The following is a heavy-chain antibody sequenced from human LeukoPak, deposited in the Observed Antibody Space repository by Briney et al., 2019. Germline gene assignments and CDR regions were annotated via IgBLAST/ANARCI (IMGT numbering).Heavy chain of an antibody. V-gene: IGHV3-72*01. Sequence: PGGSLRLSCAASGFTFSDRYMDWVRQAPGKGLEWVGRTRNKAKSHATEYAASVKGRFTISRDDSKNSLYLQMNSLKTEDTAVYYCTTSRVGVTTRPFDLGYWGQGTLVTVSS. D-gene: IGHD1-26*01. CDR2: TRNKAKSHAT. CDR1: GFTFSDRY. CDR3: TTSRVGVTTRPFDLGY. J-gene: IGHJ4*02.